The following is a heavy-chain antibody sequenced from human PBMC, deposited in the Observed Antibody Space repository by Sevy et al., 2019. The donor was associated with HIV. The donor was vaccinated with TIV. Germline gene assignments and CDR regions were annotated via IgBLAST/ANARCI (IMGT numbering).Heavy chain of an antibody. CDR2: FDPEDGET. CDR3: ATTKDYYESSGSPFDY. Sequence: ASVKVSCKVSGYTLTKLSMHWVRQGPGKGLEWMGSFDPEDGETIYAQKFQGRVTMTEDTSTDTVHMKLRSLKSEDTAVYYCATTKDYYESSGSPFDYWGQGTLVTVSS. V-gene: IGHV1-24*01. CDR1: GYTLTKLS. D-gene: IGHD3-22*01. J-gene: IGHJ4*02.